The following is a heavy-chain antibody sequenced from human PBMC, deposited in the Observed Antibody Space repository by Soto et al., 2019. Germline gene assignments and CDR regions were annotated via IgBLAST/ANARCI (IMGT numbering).Heavy chain of an antibody. CDR2: INHSGST. CDR3: ARIENGSGSYFDY. Sequence: SETLSLTCAVYGGSFSGYYWSWIRQPPGKGLEWIGEINHSGSTNYNPSLKSRVTISVDTSKNQFSLKLSSVTAADTAVYYCARIENGSGSYFDYWGQGALVT. CDR1: GGSFSGYY. J-gene: IGHJ4*02. D-gene: IGHD3-10*01. V-gene: IGHV4-34*01.